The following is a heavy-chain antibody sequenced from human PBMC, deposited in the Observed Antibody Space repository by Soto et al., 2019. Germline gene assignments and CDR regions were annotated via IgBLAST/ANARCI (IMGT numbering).Heavy chain of an antibody. J-gene: IGHJ6*02. Sequence: ASVKVSCKSSGYSFSMSGISWVRQAPGQGLEWMGWISGYNGNTNYEQKFQDRVTMTTDTTTNTAYMELRSLRSDDTAVYYCAREGPRPYYYYGMDVWGQGTTVTVSS. CDR2: ISGYNGNT. V-gene: IGHV1-18*01. CDR3: AREGPRPYYYYGMDV. CDR1: GYSFSMSG.